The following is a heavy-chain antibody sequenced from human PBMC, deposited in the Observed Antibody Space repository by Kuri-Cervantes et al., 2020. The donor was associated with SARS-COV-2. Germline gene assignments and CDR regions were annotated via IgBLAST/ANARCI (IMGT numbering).Heavy chain of an antibody. CDR1: GGSISSYY. Sequence: GSLRLSCTVSGGSISSYYWGWIRQPPGKGLEWIGSIYYSGSTYYNPSLKSRVTISVDTSKNQFSLKLSSVTAADTAVYYCARHGNSYCSSTSCSYNYYYYYMDVWGKGTTVTVSS. CDR3: ARHGNSYCSSTSCSYNYYYYYMDV. CDR2: IYYSGST. J-gene: IGHJ6*03. D-gene: IGHD2-2*01. V-gene: IGHV4-39*01.